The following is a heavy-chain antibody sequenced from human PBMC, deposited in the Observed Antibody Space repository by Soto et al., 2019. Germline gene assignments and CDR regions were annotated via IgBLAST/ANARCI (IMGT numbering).Heavy chain of an antibody. Sequence: TSETLSLTCTVSGGSVSSGSYYWSWIRQPPGKGLEWIGYIYYSGSTNYNPSLKSRVTISVDTSKNQFSLKLSSVTAADTAVYYCARDRDGYISYWGQGTLVTVSS. D-gene: IGHD5-12*01. CDR2: IYYSGST. CDR3: ARDRDGYISY. V-gene: IGHV4-61*01. J-gene: IGHJ4*02. CDR1: GGSVSSGSYY.